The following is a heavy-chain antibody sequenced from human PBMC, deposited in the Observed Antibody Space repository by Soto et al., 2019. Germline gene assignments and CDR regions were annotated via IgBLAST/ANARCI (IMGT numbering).Heavy chain of an antibody. V-gene: IGHV3-23*01. CDR2: ISGSGGST. CDR3: AKGVNYDILTGYYTLDY. Sequence: GGSLRLSCAASGFTFSSYAMSWVRQAPGKGLEWVSAISGSGGSTYYADSVKGRFTISRDNSKNTLYLQMNSLRAEDTAVYYCAKGVNYDILTGYYTLDYWGQGTLVTVSS. CDR1: GFTFSSYA. J-gene: IGHJ4*02. D-gene: IGHD3-9*01.